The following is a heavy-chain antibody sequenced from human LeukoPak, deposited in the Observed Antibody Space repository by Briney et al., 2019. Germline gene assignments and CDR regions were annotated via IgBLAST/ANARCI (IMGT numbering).Heavy chain of an antibody. D-gene: IGHD2-15*01. CDR1: GYTFTDYY. CDR3: ARAAPRNYAGGSWFFDWFDP. CDR2: INPSSGDT. V-gene: IGHV1-2*02. J-gene: IGHJ5*02. Sequence: ASLKVSCKASGYTFTDYYVHWVRQAPGQGLEWMGWINPSSGDTNSAQQFQGRVTMARDTSTSTACMELNSLTSDDTAMYYCARAAPRNYAGGSWFFDWFDPWGQGTLVTVSS.